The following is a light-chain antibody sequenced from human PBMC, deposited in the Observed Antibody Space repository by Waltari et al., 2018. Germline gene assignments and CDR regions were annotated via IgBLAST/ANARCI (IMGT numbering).Light chain of an antibody. Sequence: DIHMTQSPSTLSASVEDIVTLTCRASQSIRTWLAWYQQKPGRAPKLLIYKASMLESGVPSMFSGSGSGTVFTLTISSLQPDDFATYYCQQYSSFPRTFGQGTKVEIK. J-gene: IGKJ1*01. CDR2: KAS. V-gene: IGKV1-5*03. CDR1: QSIRTW. CDR3: QQYSSFPRT.